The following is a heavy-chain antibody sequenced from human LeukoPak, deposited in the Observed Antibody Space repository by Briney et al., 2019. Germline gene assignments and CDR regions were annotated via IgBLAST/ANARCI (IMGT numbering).Heavy chain of an antibody. CDR2: ISWNSGSI. CDR1: GFTFSRYA. D-gene: IGHD1-14*01. CDR3: AAEPDAFDI. J-gene: IGHJ3*02. Sequence: GGSLRLSCAASGFTFSRYAMSWVRQAPGKGLEWVSGISWNSGSIGYADSVKGRFTISRDNAKNSLYLQMNSLRAEDTALYYCAAEPDAFDIWGQGTMVTVSS. V-gene: IGHV3-9*01.